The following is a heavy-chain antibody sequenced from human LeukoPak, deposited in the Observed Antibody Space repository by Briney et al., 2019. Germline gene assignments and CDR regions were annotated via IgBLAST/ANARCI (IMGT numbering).Heavy chain of an antibody. CDR2: IYSGGST. CDR3: ARGGSYLSALDI. CDR1: GFTFSSNY. J-gene: IGHJ3*02. D-gene: IGHD1-26*01. Sequence: GGSLRLSCAASGFTFSSNYMSWVRQAPGKGLEWVSFIYSGGSTFYSDSVKGRFTISRDNSKNTPYLLMNSMRTADTTVYYFARGGSYLSALDIWGQGTMLTVSS. V-gene: IGHV3-53*01.